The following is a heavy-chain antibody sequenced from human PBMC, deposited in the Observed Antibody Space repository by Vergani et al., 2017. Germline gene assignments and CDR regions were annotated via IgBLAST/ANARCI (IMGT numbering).Heavy chain of an antibody. J-gene: IGHJ6*02. V-gene: IGHV3-23*01. CDR3: ARAYDDILTGEIIVYYYYGMDV. CDR2: ISGSGGST. Sequence: EVQLLESGGGLVQPGGSLRLSCAASGFTFSSYAMSWVRQAPGKGLEWVSAISGSGGSTYYADSVKGRFTISRDNSKNTLYLQMNSLRAEDTAVYYCARAYDDILTGEIIVYYYYGMDVWGQGTTVTVSS. CDR1: GFTFSSYA. D-gene: IGHD3-9*01.